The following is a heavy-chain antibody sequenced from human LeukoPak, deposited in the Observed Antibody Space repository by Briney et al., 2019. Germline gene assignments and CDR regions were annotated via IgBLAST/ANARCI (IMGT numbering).Heavy chain of an antibody. V-gene: IGHV4-39*07. Sequence: SETLSLTCTVSGGSISSSSYYWGWIRQPPGKGLEWIGSIYYSGSTYYNPSLKSRVTISVDTSKNQFSLKLSSVTAADTAVYYCARDLGTYCGGDCHHFDYWGQGTLVTVSS. CDR3: ARDLGTYCGGDCHHFDY. CDR1: GGSISSSSYY. CDR2: IYYSGST. D-gene: IGHD2-21*02. J-gene: IGHJ4*02.